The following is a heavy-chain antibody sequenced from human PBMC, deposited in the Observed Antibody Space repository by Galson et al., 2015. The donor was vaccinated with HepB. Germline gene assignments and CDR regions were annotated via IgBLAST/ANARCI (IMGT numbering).Heavy chain of an antibody. CDR3: ATRRITMILHDY. D-gene: IGHD3-22*01. V-gene: IGHV3-30*19. CDR1: GFTFSSYN. Sequence: SLRLSCAASGFTFSSYNMQWVRQAPGKGLEWVALISYDGTKKYYADSVKGRFTISRDNSRNTLYLQLNNLRADDTAVYYCATRRITMILHDYWGRGTLVTVAS. J-gene: IGHJ4*02. CDR2: ISYDGTKK.